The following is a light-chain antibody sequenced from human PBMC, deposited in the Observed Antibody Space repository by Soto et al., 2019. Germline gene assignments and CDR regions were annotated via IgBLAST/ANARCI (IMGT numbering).Light chain of an antibody. CDR2: GAS. J-gene: IGKJ2*01. CDR1: QSVSSY. Sequence: EIVLTQSPATLSVSPGERATLSCRASQSVSSYLAWYQQRPGQGPRLLIYGASTRAAGVPARFSGSGSGTDFTLIISSLQSEDFAVYYCQQYHNWPPQYTFGQGTKLQIK. CDR3: QQYHNWPPQYT. V-gene: IGKV3-15*01.